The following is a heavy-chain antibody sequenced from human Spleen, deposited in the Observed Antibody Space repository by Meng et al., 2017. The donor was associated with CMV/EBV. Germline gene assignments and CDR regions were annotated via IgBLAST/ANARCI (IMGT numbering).Heavy chain of an antibody. CDR1: GYTFTSYY. D-gene: IGHD2-2*02. V-gene: IGHV1-69*10. Sequence: SVKVSCKASGYTFTSYYMHWVRQAPGQGLEWMGGIIPILGIANYAQKFQGRVTITADKSTSTAYMELSSLRSEDTAVYYCARGLGYCSSTSCYTSYYYYGMDVWGQGTTVTVSS. CDR3: ARGLGYCSSTSCYTSYYYYGMDV. J-gene: IGHJ6*02. CDR2: IIPILGIA.